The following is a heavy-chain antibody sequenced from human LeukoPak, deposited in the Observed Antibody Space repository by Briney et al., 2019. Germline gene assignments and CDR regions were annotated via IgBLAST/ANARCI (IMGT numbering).Heavy chain of an antibody. Sequence: PGGSLRLSCAASGFTFSSYGMHWVRQAPGKGLEWVAFIRYDGSNKYYADSVKGRFTISGDSSKNTPYLQMNSLRAEDTAVYYCAKDPTFLDLGYCSSTSCYHHYFDYWGQGTLVTVSS. D-gene: IGHD2-2*01. CDR1: GFTFSSYG. V-gene: IGHV3-30*02. CDR2: IRYDGSNK. J-gene: IGHJ4*02. CDR3: AKDPTFLDLGYCSSTSCYHHYFDY.